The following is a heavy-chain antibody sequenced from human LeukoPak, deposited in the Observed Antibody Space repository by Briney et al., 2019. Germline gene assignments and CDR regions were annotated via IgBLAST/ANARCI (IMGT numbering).Heavy chain of an antibody. J-gene: IGHJ5*02. CDR3: AKDSASDYYNWCDP. Sequence: GGSLRLSCAASGFTFHTYAMNWVRQAPGKGLEWVAAISGSGGPAHYADSVKGRFTISRDNSQNTLYLQMNSLRDEDTALYYCAKDSASDYYNWCDPWGQGTLVTVS. D-gene: IGHD4-11*01. CDR2: ISGSGGPA. CDR1: GFTFHTYA. V-gene: IGHV3-23*01.